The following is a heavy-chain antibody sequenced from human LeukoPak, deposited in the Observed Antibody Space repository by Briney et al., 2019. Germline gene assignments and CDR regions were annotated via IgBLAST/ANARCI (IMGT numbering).Heavy chain of an antibody. V-gene: IGHV1-8*01. D-gene: IGHD5-18*01. Sequence: ASVKVSCKASGYTFTSYDINWVRQATGQGREWMGWMNPNSGNTGYAQKFQGRVTMTRNTSISTAYMELSSLRSEDTAVYYCARGLSGYSYGYLYYYYGMDVWGQGTTVTVSS. CDR3: ARGLSGYSYGYLYYYYGMDV. J-gene: IGHJ6*02. CDR2: MNPNSGNT. CDR1: GYTFTSYD.